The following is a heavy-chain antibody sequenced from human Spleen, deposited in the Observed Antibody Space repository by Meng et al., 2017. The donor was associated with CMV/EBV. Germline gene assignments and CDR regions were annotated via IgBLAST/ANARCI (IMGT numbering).Heavy chain of an antibody. J-gene: IGHJ6*02. Sequence: ESLKISCTVSGGSVNSHYWSWIRQPPGKGLEWIGYIYYSGSTHYNPSLESRVTISVDTSKNQFSLKLTSVTAADTAVYYCARGDPTWTGSGYSGMDVWGQGTTVTVSS. CDR3: ARGDPTWTGSGYSGMDV. CDR1: GGSVNSHY. CDR2: IYYSGST. V-gene: IGHV4-59*02. D-gene: IGHD3/OR15-3a*01.